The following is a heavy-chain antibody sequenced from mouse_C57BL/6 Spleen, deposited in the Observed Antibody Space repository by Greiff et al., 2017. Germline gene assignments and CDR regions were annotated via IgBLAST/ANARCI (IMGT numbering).Heavy chain of an antibody. CDR1: GYTFTSYW. D-gene: IGHD1-1*01. J-gene: IGHJ2*01. V-gene: IGHV1-7*01. Sequence: VQLQQSGAELAKPGASVKLSCKASGYTFTSYWMHWVKQRPGQGLEWIGYINPSSGYTKYNQKFKDKATLTADKSSSTAYMQLSSLTYEDSAVYYCAIYYYGSSLNWYFDYWGQGTTLTVSS. CDR2: INPSSGYT. CDR3: AIYYYGSSLNWYFDY.